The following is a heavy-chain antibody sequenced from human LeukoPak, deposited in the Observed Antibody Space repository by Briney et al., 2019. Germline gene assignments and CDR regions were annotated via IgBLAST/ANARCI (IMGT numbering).Heavy chain of an antibody. V-gene: IGHV3-23*01. CDR3: AKGGYSYGYFDY. Sequence: GGSLRLSCAASGFTFSSYAMSWVRQARGKGLEWVSAISGSGGSTYYADSVKGRFTISRDNSKNTLYLQMDSLRAEDTAVYYCAKGGYSYGYFDYWGQGTLVTVSS. CDR1: GFTFSSYA. CDR2: ISGSGGST. D-gene: IGHD5-18*01. J-gene: IGHJ4*02.